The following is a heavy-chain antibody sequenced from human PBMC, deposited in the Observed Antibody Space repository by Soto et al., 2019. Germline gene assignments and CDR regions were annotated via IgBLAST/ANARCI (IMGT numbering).Heavy chain of an antibody. J-gene: IGHJ4*02. D-gene: IGHD5-18*01. CDR3: ARLLNTATVTDPDY. CDR2: IYPGDSDT. V-gene: IGHV5-51*01. CDR1: GYIFASYW. Sequence: GEALKLSCKASGYIFASYWIAWVRQIPGKGLEWMGIIYPGDSDTRYSPSFQGQVTISADKSISTAYLQWSSLKASDTAMYYCARLLNTATVTDPDYGGQGTLVTVSS.